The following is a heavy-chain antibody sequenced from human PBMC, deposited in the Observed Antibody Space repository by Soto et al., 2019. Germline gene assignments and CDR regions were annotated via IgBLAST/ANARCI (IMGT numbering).Heavy chain of an antibody. CDR2: ISSSSSTI. CDR3: ARDATEVVVTAIPYHYYGMDV. CDR1: GFTFSSYS. D-gene: IGHD2-21*02. J-gene: IGHJ6*02. Sequence: GGSLRLSCAASGFTFSSYSMNWVRQAPGKGLEWVSYISSSSSTIYYADSVKGRFTISRDNAKNSLYLQMNSLRDEDTAVYYCARDATEVVVTAIPYHYYGMDVWGQGTTVTVSS. V-gene: IGHV3-48*02.